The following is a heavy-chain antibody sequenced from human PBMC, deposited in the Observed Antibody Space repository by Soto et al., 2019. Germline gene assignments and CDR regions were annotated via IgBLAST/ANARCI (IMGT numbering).Heavy chain of an antibody. Sequence: QAQVVQSGAEVRKPGSSVKLSCKASEGTFNSYAIAWVRQAPGQGLEWMGGIIPYYNTLNYAQKFQDSVTLAADDSTNTVYMELSSLRSDDTAVYFCASGASRWYPYFFASWAQGTLVTVSS. D-gene: IGHD6-13*01. CDR2: IIPYYNTL. CDR3: ASGASRWYPYFFAS. V-gene: IGHV1-69*01. J-gene: IGHJ4*02. CDR1: EGTFNSYA.